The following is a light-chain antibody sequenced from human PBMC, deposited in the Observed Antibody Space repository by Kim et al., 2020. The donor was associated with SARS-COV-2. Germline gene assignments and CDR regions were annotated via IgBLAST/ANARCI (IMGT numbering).Light chain of an antibody. J-gene: IGLJ3*02. Sequence: ELTQPPSASGTPSHCFTISCSGSSSNIGSNTVNWYQQHPGTAPKLLIYSNNQRPSGVPDRFSGSKSGTSASLAISGLQSEDEADYYCAAWDDSLNGWVFGGGTQLTVL. V-gene: IGLV1-44*01. CDR1: SSNIGSNT. CDR2: SNN. CDR3: AAWDDSLNGWV.